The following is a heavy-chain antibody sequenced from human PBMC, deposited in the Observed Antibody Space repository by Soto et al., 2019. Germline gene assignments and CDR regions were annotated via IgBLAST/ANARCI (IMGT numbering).Heavy chain of an antibody. V-gene: IGHV1-3*01. Sequence: QVQVVQSGAEVKKPGASVKVSCKASGYTFTSYAMHWVRQAPGQRLEWMGWINAGNGNTKYSQKFQGRVTIIRDTSASTAYMEQSSLRSEDTAVYYCARGGLALMDVWGQGATVTVSS. CDR2: INAGNGNT. CDR1: GYTFTSYA. CDR3: ARGGLALMDV. D-gene: IGHD3-16*01. J-gene: IGHJ6*02.